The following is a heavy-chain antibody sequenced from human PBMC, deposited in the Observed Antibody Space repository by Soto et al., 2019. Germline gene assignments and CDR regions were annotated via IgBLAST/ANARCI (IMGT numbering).Heavy chain of an antibody. J-gene: IGHJ6*03. CDR1: GGSISSGGYY. CDR3: ARKILTGDQDYYMDV. Sequence: SETLSLTCTVSGGSISSGGYYWSWIRQHPGKGLEWIGYIYYSGSTYYNPSLKSRVTISVDTSKNQFSLKLSSVTAADTAVYYCARKILTGDQDYYMDVWGKGTTVTVSS. CDR2: IYYSGST. D-gene: IGHD7-27*01. V-gene: IGHV4-31*03.